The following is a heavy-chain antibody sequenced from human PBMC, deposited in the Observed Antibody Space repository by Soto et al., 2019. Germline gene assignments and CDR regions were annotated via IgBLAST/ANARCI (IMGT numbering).Heavy chain of an antibody. J-gene: IGHJ5*02. CDR1: NASTRRYY. V-gene: IGHV4-59*01. CDR2: TYYSGST. D-gene: IGHD3-10*01. Sequence: PSKTLSQKCTVTNASTRRYYWIWIRQPPGKGLEWIGYTYYSGSTNYNPSLKSRVTISVDTSKNQFSLKLSSLTAADTAVYYCARDRDGGHNWFDPWGQGTLVTVS. CDR3: ARDRDGGHNWFDP.